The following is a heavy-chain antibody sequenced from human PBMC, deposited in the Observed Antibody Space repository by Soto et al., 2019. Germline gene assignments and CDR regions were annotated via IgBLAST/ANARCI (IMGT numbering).Heavy chain of an antibody. V-gene: IGHV3-33*06. D-gene: IGHD6-19*01. Sequence: QPGGSLRLSCAVSGFSFSSFGMHWVRQAPGKGLEWVAVVWYDGSNKYYADSVKGRFTISRDNFKNTLYLQMNSLRAEDTAVYYCAKDQGDDPQWPPPISYDMDFSGKETTVTISS. J-gene: IGHJ6*03. CDR2: VWYDGSNK. CDR3: AKDQGDDPQWPPPISYDMDF. CDR1: GFSFSSFG.